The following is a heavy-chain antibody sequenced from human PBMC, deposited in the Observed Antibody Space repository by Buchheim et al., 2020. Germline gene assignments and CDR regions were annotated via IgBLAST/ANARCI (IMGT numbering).Heavy chain of an antibody. Sequence: QVQLQESGPGLVKPSGTLSLSCAVSGDSIGSSHWWTWVRQPPGKGLEWIGEIYRSGTTNYRPSLKSRVTMSADESKNQFSLKLTSVTAADTAVYYCARGQYASGWGEIDYWGQGTL. CDR2: IYRSGTT. CDR3: ARGQYASGWGEIDY. D-gene: IGHD3-16*01. J-gene: IGHJ4*02. CDR1: GDSIGSSHW. V-gene: IGHV4-4*02.